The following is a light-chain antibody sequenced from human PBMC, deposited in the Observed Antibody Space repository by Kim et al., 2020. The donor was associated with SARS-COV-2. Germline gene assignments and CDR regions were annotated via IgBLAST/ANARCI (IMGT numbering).Light chain of an antibody. V-gene: IGKV3-11*01. CDR1: QSLSSF. CDR3: QQRTNWPPWT. CDR2: DAS. J-gene: IGKJ1*01. Sequence: SAGEGARLACRANQSLSSFLPWYQQNPGHAPRLLLYDASNRAPGIPARFSGSGSGPDFTLTISSLEPDDFAVYYCQQRTNWPPWTFGQGTKVDIK.